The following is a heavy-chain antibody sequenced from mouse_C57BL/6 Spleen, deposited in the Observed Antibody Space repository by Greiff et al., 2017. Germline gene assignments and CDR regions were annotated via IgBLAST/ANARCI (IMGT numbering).Heavy chain of an antibody. D-gene: IGHD1-1*01. CDR2: ISYDGSN. V-gene: IGHV3-6*01. CDR3: ARDYYGPGY. J-gene: IGHJ2*01. Sequence: EVQRVESGPGLVKPSQSLSHTCSVTGYSITSGYYWNWIRQFPGNKLEWMGYISYDGSNNYNPSLKNRISITRDTSKNQFFLKLNSVTTEDTATYYCARDYYGPGYWGQGTTLTVSS. CDR1: GYSITSGYY.